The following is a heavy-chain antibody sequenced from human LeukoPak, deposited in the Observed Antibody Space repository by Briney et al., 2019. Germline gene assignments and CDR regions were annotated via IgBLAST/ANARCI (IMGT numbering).Heavy chain of an antibody. CDR2: MSGSSSNT. Sequence: ASVNVSCKAYGYTFMSHGISWVRQATGQGLEWMGWMSGSSSNTNYAQRLQGRVTMPTDTPTTTAYMELRSLRSDDTAVYYCARATGTWGHDGFDIWGQGTMVTVSS. J-gene: IGHJ3*02. V-gene: IGHV1-18*01. CDR3: ARATGTWGHDGFDI. D-gene: IGHD3-16*01. CDR1: GYTFMSHG.